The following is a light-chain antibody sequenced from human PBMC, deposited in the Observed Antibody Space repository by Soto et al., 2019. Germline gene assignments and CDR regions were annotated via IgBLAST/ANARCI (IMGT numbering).Light chain of an antibody. CDR1: QSVRSTY. CDR2: GAS. Sequence: ELGLTQSPGILSLSPGERATLSCRSSQSVRSTYLAWYQQKPGQAPRLLIHGASSRATGIPDRFSGSGSGTDFTLTISRLEPEDFAVYYCQYYSSSLSITFGQGTRLEIK. J-gene: IGKJ5*01. CDR3: QYYSSSLSIT. V-gene: IGKV3-20*01.